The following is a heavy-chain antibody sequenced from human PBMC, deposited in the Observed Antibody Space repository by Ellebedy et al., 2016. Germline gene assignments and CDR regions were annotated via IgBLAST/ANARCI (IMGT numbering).Heavy chain of an antibody. D-gene: IGHD2/OR15-2a*01. CDR3: AKIGGDRSMPYDC. V-gene: IGHV3-30*18. Sequence: GGSLRLSXAASGFTFSSYGMHWVRQAPGKGLEWVAGISYDGSKKYYSDSVKGRFTISRDNSKNTLYLQMNNLRAEDTAMYYCAKIGGDRSMPYDCWGQGTLVTVSS. CDR2: ISYDGSKK. J-gene: IGHJ4*02. CDR1: GFTFSSYG.